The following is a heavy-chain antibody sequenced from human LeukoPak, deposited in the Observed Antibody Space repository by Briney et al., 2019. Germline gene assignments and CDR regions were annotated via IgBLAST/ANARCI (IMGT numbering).Heavy chain of an antibody. J-gene: IGHJ3*02. CDR1: GGSISSYY. V-gene: IGHV4-39*07. Sequence: SETLSLTCTVSGGSISSYYWGWIRQPPGKGLEWIGSIYYSGSTYYNPSLKSRVTISVDTSKNQFSLKLSSVTAADTAVYYCARVGGSYRGAFDIWGQGTMVTVSS. D-gene: IGHD1-26*01. CDR2: IYYSGST. CDR3: ARVGGSYRGAFDI.